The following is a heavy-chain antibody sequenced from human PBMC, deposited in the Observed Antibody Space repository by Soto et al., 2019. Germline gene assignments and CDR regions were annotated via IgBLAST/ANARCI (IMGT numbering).Heavy chain of an antibody. D-gene: IGHD3-9*01. CDR1: GYYFASYY. J-gene: IGHJ5*01. CDR3: ARHVGDATGSYSNWFDS. Sequence: PGESLKISCKASGYYFASYYLAWVRQVPGKGLEWMAIIYPGDSDTKYSPSFQGQVTISVDKSITTTYLRWSSLKASDSATYYCARHVGDATGSYSNWFDSWGQGTLVTVSS. V-gene: IGHV5-51*01. CDR2: IYPGDSDT.